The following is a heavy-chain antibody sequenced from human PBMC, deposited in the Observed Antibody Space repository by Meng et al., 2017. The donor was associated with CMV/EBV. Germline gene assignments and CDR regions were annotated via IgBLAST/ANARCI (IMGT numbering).Heavy chain of an antibody. V-gene: IGHV3-30*02. CDR2: IRYDDSNK. Sequence: GESLKISCAASGFTFSTFGMHWVRQAPGKGLEWVAFIRYDDSNKYYADSVRGRFTISRDNSKNTLYLQMNSLRTEDTAVYYCAREGGHCSSTTCYDQPHWFDPWGQGTLVTVSS. D-gene: IGHD2-2*01. CDR3: AREGGHCSSTTCYDQPHWFDP. J-gene: IGHJ5*02. CDR1: GFTFSTFG.